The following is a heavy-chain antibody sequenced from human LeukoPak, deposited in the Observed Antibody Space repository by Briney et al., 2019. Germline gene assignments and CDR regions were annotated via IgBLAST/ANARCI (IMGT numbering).Heavy chain of an antibody. J-gene: IGHJ4*02. CDR2: IYPGDSDT. V-gene: IGHV5-51*01. CDR3: ARLNDFWSGYLDY. CDR1: AYSFTSYW. Sequence: GESLKISCKGSAYSFTSYWIGWGRQMPGKGLGWRGIIYPGDSDTRYSPSFQGQVTISADKSISTAYLQWSSLKASDTAMYYCARLNDFWSGYLDYWGQGTLVTVSS. D-gene: IGHD3-3*01.